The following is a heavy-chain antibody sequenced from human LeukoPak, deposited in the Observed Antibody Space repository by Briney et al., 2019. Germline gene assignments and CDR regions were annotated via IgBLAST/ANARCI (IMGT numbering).Heavy chain of an antibody. CDR3: ARYSSSWYALRFDY. V-gene: IGHV4-59*01. D-gene: IGHD6-13*01. CDR2: IYYSGST. Sequence: SETLSFTCTVSGGSISSYYWSWIRQPPGKGLEWIGYIYYSGSTNYNPSLKSRVTISVDTSKNQFSLKLSSVTAADTAVYYCARYSSSWYALRFDYWGQGTLVTVSS. CDR1: GGSISSYY. J-gene: IGHJ4*02.